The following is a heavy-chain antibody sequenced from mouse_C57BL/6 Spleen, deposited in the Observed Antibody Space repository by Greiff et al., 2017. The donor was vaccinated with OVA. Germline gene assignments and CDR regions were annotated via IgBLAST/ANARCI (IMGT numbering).Heavy chain of an antibody. Sequence: VQLQQPGAELVMPGASVKLSCKASGYTFTSYWMHWVKQRPGQGLEWIGEIDPSDSYTNYNQKFKGKSTLTVDKSSSTAYMQLSSLTSEDSAVYYCARGGIVATDYWGQGTTLTVSS. CDR1: GYTFTSYW. D-gene: IGHD1-1*01. CDR3: ARGGIVATDY. J-gene: IGHJ2*01. V-gene: IGHV1-69*01. CDR2: IDPSDSYT.